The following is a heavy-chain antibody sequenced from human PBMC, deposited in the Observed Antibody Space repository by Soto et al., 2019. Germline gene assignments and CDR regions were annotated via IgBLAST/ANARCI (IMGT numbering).Heavy chain of an antibody. CDR2: IKQDGSEK. CDR3: ARVQGGHMFRGHIAAAGLDY. Sequence: GGSLRLSCAASGFTFSSYWMSWVRQAPGKGLEWVANIKQDGSEKYYVDSVKGRFTISRDNAKNSLYLQMNSLRAEDTAVYYCARVQGGHMFRGHIAAAGLDYWGQGTLVTVSS. CDR1: GFTFSSYW. D-gene: IGHD6-13*01. J-gene: IGHJ4*02. V-gene: IGHV3-7*01.